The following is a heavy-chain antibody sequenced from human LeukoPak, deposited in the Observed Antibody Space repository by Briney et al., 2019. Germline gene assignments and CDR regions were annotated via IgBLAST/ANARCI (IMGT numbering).Heavy chain of an antibody. CDR3: ARGVSPMDV. V-gene: IGHV4-34*01. J-gene: IGHJ6*03. Sequence: SETLSLTCAVYGGSLSDYYWSWIRQSPGKGLEWIGEISHRGRTYYNLSLKSRVTISIDTSKNQFSLKLSSVTAADTAVYYCARGVSPMDVWGKGTTVTVSS. CDR2: ISHRGRT. CDR1: GGSLSDYY.